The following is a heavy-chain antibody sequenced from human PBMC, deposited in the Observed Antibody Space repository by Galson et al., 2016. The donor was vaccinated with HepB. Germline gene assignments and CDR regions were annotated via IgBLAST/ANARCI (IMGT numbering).Heavy chain of an antibody. CDR3: AKEGPMVASDPRDYCCYQYMDV. CDR1: GFTFDSFA. V-gene: IGHV3-23*01. CDR2: ISATGGHT. D-gene: IGHD4/OR15-4a*01. Sequence: SLRLSCAASGFTFDSFAMTWVRQAPGKGLEWVSSISATGGHTDYADAATGRFIISRDNAKNTVSLQMNSLRVEDTAIYFCAKEGPMVASDPRDYCCYQYMDVWGKGTTVTVSS. J-gene: IGHJ6*03.